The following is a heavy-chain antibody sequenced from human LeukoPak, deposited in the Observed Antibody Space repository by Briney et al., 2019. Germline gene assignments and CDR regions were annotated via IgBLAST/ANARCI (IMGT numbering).Heavy chain of an antibody. Sequence: ASVKVSCKASGYTFTSYYMHWVRQAPGQGLEWMGIINPSGGSTSYAQKFQGRVTMTRDTSTSTVYMELRSLRSDDTAVYYCARDSDCSSTSCYYPPDYWGQGTLVTVSS. V-gene: IGHV1-46*01. D-gene: IGHD2-2*01. CDR1: GYTFTSYY. CDR3: ARDSDCSSTSCYYPPDY. CDR2: INPSGGST. J-gene: IGHJ4*02.